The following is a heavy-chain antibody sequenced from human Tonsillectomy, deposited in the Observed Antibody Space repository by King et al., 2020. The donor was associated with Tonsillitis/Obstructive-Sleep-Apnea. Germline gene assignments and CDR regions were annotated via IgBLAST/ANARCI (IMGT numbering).Heavy chain of an antibody. CDR2: ISNSGSSI. CDR3: ARGRGYSYGYPDY. CDR1: GFTFSSYS. V-gene: IGHV3-48*02. J-gene: IGHJ4*02. D-gene: IGHD5-18*01. Sequence: VQLVQSGGGLVQPGGSLRLSCAASGFTFSSYSMNWVRQTPEKGLEWVSYISNSGSSIYYADSVKGRFTISRDNAKNSLYLQMNSLRDEDTAVYYCARGRGYSYGYPDYWGQGTLVTVSS.